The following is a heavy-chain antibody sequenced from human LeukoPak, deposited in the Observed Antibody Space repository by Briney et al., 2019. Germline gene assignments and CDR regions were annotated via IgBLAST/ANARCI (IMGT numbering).Heavy chain of an antibody. CDR1: GFTFSSFG. CDR2: IWYDGSKK. CDR3: ARPPED. Sequence: GGSLRLSCAASGFTFSSFGMHWVRQAPGKGLEWVAVIWYDGSKKNYADSVRGRFTISRDNSKNTLNLQMNSLRAEDTSVYYCARPPEDWGQGTLVTVSS. J-gene: IGHJ4*02. V-gene: IGHV3-33*01.